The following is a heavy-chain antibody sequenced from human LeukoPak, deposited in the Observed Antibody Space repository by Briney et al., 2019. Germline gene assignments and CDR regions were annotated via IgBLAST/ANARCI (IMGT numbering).Heavy chain of an antibody. D-gene: IGHD1-26*01. J-gene: IGHJ4*02. V-gene: IGHV3-30*18. CDR2: ISYDGSNK. CDR3: AEDLGSYPILDY. Sequence: GRSLRLSCAASGFTFSSYGMHWVRQAPGKGLEWVAVISYDGSNKYYADSVKGRFTISRDNSKNTLYLQMNSLRAEDTAVYYCAEDLGSYPILDYWGQGTLVTVSS. CDR1: GFTFSSYG.